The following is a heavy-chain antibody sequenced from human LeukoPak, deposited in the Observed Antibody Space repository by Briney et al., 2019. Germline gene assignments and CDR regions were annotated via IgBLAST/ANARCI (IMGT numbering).Heavy chain of an antibody. D-gene: IGHD4-17*01. CDR2: IIPILGIA. Sequence: WASVKVSCKASGYTFTSYDINWVRQATGQGLEWMGRIIPILGIANYAQKFQGRVTITADKSTSTAYMELSSLRSEDTAVYYCARVEAGYGDYVGLDYWGQGTLVTVSS. CDR3: ARVEAGYGDYVGLDY. V-gene: IGHV1-69*04. J-gene: IGHJ4*02. CDR1: GYTFTSYD.